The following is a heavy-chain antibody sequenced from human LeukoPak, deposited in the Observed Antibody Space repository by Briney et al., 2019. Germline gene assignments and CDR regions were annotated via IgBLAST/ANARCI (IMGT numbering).Heavy chain of an antibody. J-gene: IGHJ4*02. Sequence: GGSLRLSCGASGLTVSSYAMSWVRQAPGKGLEWVSTIIGSAVNTYYADSVKGRFTISRDNAKNSLYLQMNSLRAEDTAVYYCARELGIAAAGTPDYWGQGTLVTVSS. D-gene: IGHD6-13*01. CDR3: ARELGIAAAGTPDY. V-gene: IGHV3-21*01. CDR1: GLTVSSYA. CDR2: IIGSAVNT.